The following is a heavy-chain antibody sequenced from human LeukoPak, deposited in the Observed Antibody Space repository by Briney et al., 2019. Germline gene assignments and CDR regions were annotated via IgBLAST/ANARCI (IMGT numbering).Heavy chain of an antibody. J-gene: IGHJ4*02. CDR1: GLTFGDFA. V-gene: IGHV3-49*03. D-gene: IGHD3-9*01. CDR2: IRSKPYGGTT. Sequence: GGSLRLSCTASGLTFGDFAMSWFRQAPGKGLEWVGFIRSKPYGGTTEYAASVKGRFTISRDDSKSIAYLQMNSLKTEDTAVYYCTRGHMLYHLLTGPTPYYFDYWGQGTLVTVSS. CDR3: TRGHMLYHLLTGPTPYYFDY.